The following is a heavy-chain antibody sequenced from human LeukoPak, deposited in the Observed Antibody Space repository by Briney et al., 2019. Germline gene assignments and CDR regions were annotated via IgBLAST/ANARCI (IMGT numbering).Heavy chain of an antibody. CDR1: GGSISSSNW. CDR2: IYHSGST. CDR3: ARHNPYGSGSYHYYYYMDV. D-gene: IGHD3-10*01. V-gene: IGHV4-4*02. Sequence: PSGTLSLTCAVSGGSISSSNWWSWVHQPPGKGLEWIGQIYHSGSTNYNPSLKSRVTISVDTSKNQFSLKLSSVTAADTAVYYCARHNPYGSGSYHYYYYMDVWGKGTTVTVSS. J-gene: IGHJ6*03.